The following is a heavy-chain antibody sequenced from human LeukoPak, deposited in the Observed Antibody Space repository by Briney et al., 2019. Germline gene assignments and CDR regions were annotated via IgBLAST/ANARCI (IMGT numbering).Heavy chain of an antibody. CDR1: GGSISSSSYY. J-gene: IGHJ4*02. Sequence: SETLSLTCTVSGGSISSSSYYWTWIRQPAGKGLEWIGRVSSTGSTNYSPSPKTRVTISLDTSKNQFSLTLTSVTAADTAFYYCARGALGSGTYYHDSFDSWGQGTLVTVST. CDR3: ARGALGSGTYYHDSFDS. D-gene: IGHD3-10*02. V-gene: IGHV4-61*02. CDR2: VSSTGST.